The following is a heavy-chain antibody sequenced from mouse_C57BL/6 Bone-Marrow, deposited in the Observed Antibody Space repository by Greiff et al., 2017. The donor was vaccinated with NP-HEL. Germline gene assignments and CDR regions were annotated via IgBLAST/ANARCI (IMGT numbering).Heavy chain of an antibody. J-gene: IGHJ3*01. Sequence: EVQLQESGGGLVKPGGSLKLSCAASGFTFSSYAMSWVRQTPEKRLEWVATISDGGSYTYYPDNVKGRFTISRDNAKNNLYLQMSHLKSEDTAMYYCARSDYDGAYWGQGTLVTVSA. CDR1: GFTFSSYA. D-gene: IGHD2-4*01. CDR3: ARSDYDGAY. V-gene: IGHV5-4*01. CDR2: ISDGGSYT.